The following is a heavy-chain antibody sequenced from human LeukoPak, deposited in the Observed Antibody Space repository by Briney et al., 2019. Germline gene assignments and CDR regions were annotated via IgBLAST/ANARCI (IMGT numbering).Heavy chain of an antibody. J-gene: IGHJ6*03. CDR2: ISSSSSLI. CDR3: AKVDRGDYSSSPVPYYNYYMNV. D-gene: IGHD6-13*01. Sequence: GGSLRLTCAASGFTFSYYSMNWVRQAPGRGLEWVSCISSSSSLIFYSDSVRGRFTISRDNAKNLLYLHMNSLRVEDTAVYYCAKVDRGDYSSSPVPYYNYYMNVWGKGTTVTVSS. V-gene: IGHV3-21*01. CDR1: GFTFSYYS.